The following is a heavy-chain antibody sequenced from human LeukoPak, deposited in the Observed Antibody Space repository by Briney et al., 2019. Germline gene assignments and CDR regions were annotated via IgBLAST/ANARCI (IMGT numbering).Heavy chain of an antibody. Sequence: GGSLRLSCAASGFTVVRNYMGRARQAPGKGLEWVAVISFHGSDKYYADSVKGRFTISRDDSKNTLYLQMNSLRAEDTAVYYCATSGPYYDLWSGYFDYWGQGTLVTVSS. CDR1: GFTVVRNY. J-gene: IGHJ4*02. CDR3: ATSGPYYDLWSGYFDY. D-gene: IGHD3-3*01. V-gene: IGHV3-30*03. CDR2: ISFHGSDK.